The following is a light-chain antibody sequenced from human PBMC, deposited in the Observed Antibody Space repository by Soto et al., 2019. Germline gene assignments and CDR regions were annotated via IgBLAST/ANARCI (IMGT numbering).Light chain of an antibody. CDR3: QQYGRSPIT. CDR2: VAS. J-gene: IGKJ5*01. V-gene: IGKV3-20*01. CDR1: QSVSSSY. Sequence: EIVLTQSPGTLSLSPGARATLSCRASQSVSSSYLAWYQQRPGQAPRLLIYVASDRATGTPDRFSGSGSGTDFTLTISRLEPEDFAVYYCQQYGRSPITFGEGTGLEIK.